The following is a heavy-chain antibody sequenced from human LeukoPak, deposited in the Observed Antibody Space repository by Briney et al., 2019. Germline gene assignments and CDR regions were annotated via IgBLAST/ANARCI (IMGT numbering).Heavy chain of an antibody. CDR1: GFTFSSYA. D-gene: IGHD2-15*01. J-gene: IGHJ3*02. V-gene: IGHV3-23*01. CDR2: ISGSGGST. Sequence: PGGSLRLSCAASGFTFSSYAMSWVRQAPGKGLEWVSAISGSGGSTNCADSVKGRFTISRDNSKNTLYLQMNSLRAEDTALYYCAKEKSQCSGGSCSYAFDIWGQGTMVTVSS. CDR3: AKEKSQCSGGSCSYAFDI.